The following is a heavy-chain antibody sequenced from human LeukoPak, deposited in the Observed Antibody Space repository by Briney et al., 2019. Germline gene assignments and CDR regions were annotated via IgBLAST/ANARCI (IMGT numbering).Heavy chain of an antibody. CDR1: GDSVSSNSAA. V-gene: IGHV6-1*01. Sequence: SQTLSLTCAISGDSVSSNSAAWNWIRQSPSRGLEWLGRTYYRSKWYNDYAVSLKSRITINPDTSRNQFSLQLNSVTPEDTAVYYCARAPTTIIRGNIFFESWGQGILVTVSS. D-gene: IGHD3-10*01. CDR3: ARAPTTIIRGNIFFES. J-gene: IGHJ5*01. CDR2: TYYRSKWYN.